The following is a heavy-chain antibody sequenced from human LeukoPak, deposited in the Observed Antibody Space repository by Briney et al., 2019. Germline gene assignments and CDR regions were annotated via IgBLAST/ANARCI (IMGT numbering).Heavy chain of an antibody. D-gene: IGHD6-19*01. V-gene: IGHV6-1*01. J-gene: IGHJ6*02. Sequence: SQTLSLTCAISGDSVSSNSAAWNWIRQSPSRGLEWLGRTYNRSKWYNDYAVSVKSRITINPDTSKNQFSLQLNSVTPEDTAVYYCARDRQWLVSDYYYYYGMDVWGQGTTVTVSS. CDR1: GDSVSSNSAA. CDR2: TYNRSKWYN. CDR3: ARDRQWLVSDYYYYYGMDV.